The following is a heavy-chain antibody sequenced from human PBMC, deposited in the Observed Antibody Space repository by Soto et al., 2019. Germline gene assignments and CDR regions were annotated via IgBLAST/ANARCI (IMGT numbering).Heavy chain of an antibody. J-gene: IGHJ4*02. Sequence: GASAKVSCKASGGTFNNYAINWVRQAPGQGLEWMGGIIPLFGTANYAQKFQGRVTITADESTSTAYLDLSSLRSEDTAVYYCARPVEMATISRSYLFYWGQGTLVTVSS. D-gene: IGHD5-12*01. V-gene: IGHV1-69*13. CDR2: IIPLFGTA. CDR1: GGTFNNYA. CDR3: ARPVEMATISRSYLFY.